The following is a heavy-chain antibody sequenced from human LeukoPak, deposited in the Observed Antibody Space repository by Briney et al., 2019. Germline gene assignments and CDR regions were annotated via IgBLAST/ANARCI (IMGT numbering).Heavy chain of an antibody. CDR3: AREVWGPEY. Sequence: AGGSLRLSCATSGFIFNTYWMSWVRQAPGKGLEWVGNIKQDGSDKNYMDSVKGRFTISRDNTKNSVYLQMSSLRAEDTAVYYCAREVWGPEYWGQGTLVTVSS. CDR1: GFIFNTYW. V-gene: IGHV3-7*01. J-gene: IGHJ4*02. CDR2: IKQDGSDK. D-gene: IGHD1-14*01.